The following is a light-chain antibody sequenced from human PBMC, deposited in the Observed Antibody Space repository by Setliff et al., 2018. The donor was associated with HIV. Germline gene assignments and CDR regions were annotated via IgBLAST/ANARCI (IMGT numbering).Light chain of an antibody. CDR1: SSDVGGYPY. CDR3: AAWDDSLTGYV. Sequence: QSVLTQPASVSGSPGQSVTISCTGTSSDVGGYPYVSWYQQYPGKVPKLMIYEVSNRPSGVSNRFSGSKSANMASLTISGLQAEDEADYYCAAWDDSLTGYVFGTGTKVTVL. V-gene: IGLV2-14*01. CDR2: EVS. J-gene: IGLJ1*01.